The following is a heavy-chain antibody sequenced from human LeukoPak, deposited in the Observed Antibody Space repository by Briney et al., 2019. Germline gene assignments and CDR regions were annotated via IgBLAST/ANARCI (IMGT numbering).Heavy chain of an antibody. CDR3: TTVTYCSSTSCHKKFDY. V-gene: IGHV3-15*01. CDR2: IISKTDGGTT. J-gene: IGHJ4*02. CDR1: GFTVSNAW. Sequence: GGSLRLSCAASGFTVSNAWMRWVRQAPGKGLEWVGRIISKTDGGTTDYAAPVKGRFTISRDDSKNTLYLQMNSLKTEDTAVYYCTTVTYCSSTSCHKKFDYWGQGTLVTVSS. D-gene: IGHD2-2*02.